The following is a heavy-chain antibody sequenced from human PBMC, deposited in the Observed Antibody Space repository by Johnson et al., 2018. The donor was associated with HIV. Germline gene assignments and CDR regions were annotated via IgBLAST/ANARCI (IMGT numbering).Heavy chain of an antibody. CDR3: AKGLTWELRSHDAFDI. D-gene: IGHD1-26*01. Sequence: QMLLVESGGGVVQPGRSLRLSCAASGFTFSSYAMHWVRQAPGKGLEWVAVIWYDGSNKYYADSVKVRFTISRDNSKNSLYLQMNSLRAEDTALYYCAKGLTWELRSHDAFDIWGQGTMVTVSS. CDR1: GFTFSSYA. J-gene: IGHJ3*02. V-gene: IGHV3-30*04. CDR2: IWYDGSNK.